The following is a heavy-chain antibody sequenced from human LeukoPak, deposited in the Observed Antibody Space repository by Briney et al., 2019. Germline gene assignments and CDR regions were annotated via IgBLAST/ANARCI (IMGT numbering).Heavy chain of an antibody. CDR2: ISGDGYDT. J-gene: IGHJ3*02. CDR1: GFTFSNYA. D-gene: IGHD2-15*01. V-gene: IGHV3-23*01. Sequence: PGGSLRLSCAASGFTFSNYAMSWVRQAPGKGLEWVSAISGDGYDTYYADSVKGRFTISRDNSKNTLYLQMNSLRAEDTAVYYCAKDYGGDSCDAFDIWGQGTMVTVSS. CDR3: AKDYGGDSCDAFDI.